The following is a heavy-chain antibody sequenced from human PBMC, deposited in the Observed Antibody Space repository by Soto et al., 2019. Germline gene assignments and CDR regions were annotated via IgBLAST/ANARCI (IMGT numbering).Heavy chain of an antibody. CDR2: INTGNGDT. Sequence: ASVKVSCKPSGYTFTSYLIYWVRQAPGQRLEWMGWINTGNGDTKYSQKFQGRVTITRDTSASTAYMELSSLTAADTAVYYCARMQWLTHFDYWGQGTLVTVSS. J-gene: IGHJ4*02. V-gene: IGHV1-3*04. D-gene: IGHD6-19*01. CDR3: ARMQWLTHFDY. CDR1: GYTFTSYL.